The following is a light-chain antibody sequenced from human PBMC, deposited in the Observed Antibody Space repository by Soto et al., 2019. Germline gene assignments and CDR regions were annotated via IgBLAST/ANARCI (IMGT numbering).Light chain of an antibody. V-gene: IGKV3D-15*01. Sequence: EIVMTQSPATLSVSPGERATLSCRASQSVSSNLAWYHQKPGKPPRLLIYGASTRATDIPARFSGSGSGTEFTLTISSLQSEDFAVYYCQQYNNWPPLTFGGGTKVEIK. CDR1: QSVSSN. CDR2: GAS. J-gene: IGKJ4*01. CDR3: QQYNNWPPLT.